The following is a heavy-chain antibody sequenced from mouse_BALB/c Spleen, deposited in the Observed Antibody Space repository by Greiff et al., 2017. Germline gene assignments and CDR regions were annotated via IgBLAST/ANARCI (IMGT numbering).Heavy chain of an antibody. J-gene: IGHJ4*01. V-gene: IGHV5-12-1*01. CDR2: ISSGGGST. Sequence: EVKLMESGGGLVKPGGSLKLSCAASGFAFSSYDMSWVRQTPEKRLEWVAYISSGGGSTYYPDTVKGRFTISRDNAKNTLYLQMSSLKSEDTAMYYCARREMDYWGQGTSVTVSS. CDR3: ARREMDY. CDR1: GFAFSSYD.